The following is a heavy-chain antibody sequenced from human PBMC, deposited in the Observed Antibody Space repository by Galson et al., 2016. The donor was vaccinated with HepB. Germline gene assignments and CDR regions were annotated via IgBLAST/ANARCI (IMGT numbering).Heavy chain of an antibody. V-gene: IGHV4-39*01. CDR2: MHFSGSN. CDR1: GGSVSSSTYY. CDR3: ARGFYYDSTGYQGHFDY. Sequence: SETLSLTCTVSGGSVSSSTYYWAWIRQPPGKGLEWIGSMHFSGSNYYKPSLNSRVTMSVDTSENQFSLKLTSVTAADTAVYYCARGFYYDSTGYQGHFDYWGQGTLVNVSS. D-gene: IGHD3-22*01. J-gene: IGHJ4*02.